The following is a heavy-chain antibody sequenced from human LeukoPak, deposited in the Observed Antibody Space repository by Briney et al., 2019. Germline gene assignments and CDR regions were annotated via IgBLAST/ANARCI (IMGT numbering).Heavy chain of an antibody. CDR1: GGSISSYY. V-gene: IGHV4-4*07. CDR2: IYTSGST. Sequence: SETLSLTCTVSGGSISSYYWSWIRQPAGKGLEWVGRIYTSGSTNYNPSLKSRVTISVDTSKNQFSLKLSSVTAADTAVYYCARSFSRYYYDSSGYPTVFDYWGQGTLVTVSS. D-gene: IGHD3-22*01. J-gene: IGHJ4*02. CDR3: ARSFSRYYYDSSGYPTVFDY.